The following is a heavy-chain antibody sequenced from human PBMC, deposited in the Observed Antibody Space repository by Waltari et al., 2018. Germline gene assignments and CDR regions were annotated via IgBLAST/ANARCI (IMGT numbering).Heavy chain of an antibody. CDR2: LHYGGSS. CDR1: GVSISPSRYY. J-gene: IGHJ2*01. CDR3: ATLPIPLELWYFDL. Sequence: QLQLQESGPGLVNPSETLSLTCTVSGVSISPSRYYWGWIRQAPGKGLDWIGSLHYGGSSYFNPSLKSRVTISVDTSKNQFSLKLTSVTAADTAVYYCATLPIPLELWYFDLWGRGTLVTVSS. V-gene: IGHV4-39*01. D-gene: IGHD1-7*01.